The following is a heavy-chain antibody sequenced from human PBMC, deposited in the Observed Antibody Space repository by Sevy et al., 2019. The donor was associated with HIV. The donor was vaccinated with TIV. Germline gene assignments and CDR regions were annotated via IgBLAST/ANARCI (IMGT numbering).Heavy chain of an antibody. J-gene: IGHJ4*02. CDR3: ASPLNYYDSPSAY. V-gene: IGHV3-21*04. CDR2: ISSGSSYI. Sequence: GGSLRLSCAPSGFTFSYYDMNWVRQAPGKGLEWVSSISSGSSYIFYADSVKGRFTISRDNAKNSLYLQMNSLRAEDTAVYYCASPLNYYDSPSAYWGQGTLVTVSS. D-gene: IGHD3-22*01. CDR1: GFTFSYYD.